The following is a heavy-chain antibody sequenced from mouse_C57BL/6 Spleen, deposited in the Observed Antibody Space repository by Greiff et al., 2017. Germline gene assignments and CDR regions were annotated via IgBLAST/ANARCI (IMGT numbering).Heavy chain of an antibody. CDR2: IDPANGNT. CDR1: GFNIKNTY. J-gene: IGHJ4*01. D-gene: IGHD2-4*01. Sequence: EVQLVESVAELVRPGASVKLSCTASGFNIKNTYMHWVKQRPEQGLEWIGRIDPANGNTKYAPKFQGKATITADTSSNTAYLQLSSLTSEDTAIYYCASHHYYDYDVHAMDYWGQGTSVTVSS. V-gene: IGHV14-3*01. CDR3: ASHHYYDYDVHAMDY.